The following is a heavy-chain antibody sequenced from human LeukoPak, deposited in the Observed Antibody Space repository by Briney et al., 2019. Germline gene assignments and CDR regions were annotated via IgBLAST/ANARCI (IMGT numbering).Heavy chain of an antibody. CDR2: IYPGDSDT. V-gene: IGHV5-51*01. CDR3: ARRYYYDSSGYSDFDY. CDR1: GYSFTSYW. J-gene: IGHJ4*02. D-gene: IGHD3-22*01. Sequence: AGESLKISCKGSGYSFTSYWIGWVRQMPGKGLEWMGIIYPGDSDTRYSPSFQGQVTISADKSISTAYLQWSSLKASDTAMYYCARRYYYDSSGYSDFDYWGQGTLVTVSS.